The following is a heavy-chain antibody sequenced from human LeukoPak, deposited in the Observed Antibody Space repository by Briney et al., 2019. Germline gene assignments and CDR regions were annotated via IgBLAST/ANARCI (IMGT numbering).Heavy chain of an antibody. J-gene: IGHJ6*03. CDR1: GGTFSSYA. CDR3: ARVVGLTGYSSSWYSGYYYYMDV. CDR2: IIPIFGTA. V-gene: IGHV1-69*06. Sequence: GASVKVSCKASGGTFSSYAISRMRQAHGQGLELLGGIIPIFGTANYAQKFQDRVTITADNSTSTAYMELSSLRSEDTAVYYCARVVGLTGYSSSWYSGYYYYMDVWGKGTTVTVSS. D-gene: IGHD6-13*01.